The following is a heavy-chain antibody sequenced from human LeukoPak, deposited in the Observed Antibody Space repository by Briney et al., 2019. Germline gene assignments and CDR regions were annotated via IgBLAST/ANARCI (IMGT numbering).Heavy chain of an antibody. V-gene: IGHV4-59*08. CDR2: IYYSGST. D-gene: IGHD2-8*01. J-gene: IGHJ5*02. CDR1: GGSISSYY. CDR3: ARHVNDWFDP. Sequence: SETLSLTCTVSGGSISSYYWSWLRQPPGKGLEWIGYIYYSGSTNYNPSLKSRVTISVDTSKNQFSLKLSPVTAADTAVHYCARHVNDWFDPWGQGTLVSVSS.